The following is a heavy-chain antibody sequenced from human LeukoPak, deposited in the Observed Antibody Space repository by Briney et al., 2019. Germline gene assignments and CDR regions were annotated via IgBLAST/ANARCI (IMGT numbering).Heavy chain of an antibody. CDR2: IYYSGSS. CDR1: GGSINNGGYY. D-gene: IGHD5-24*01. J-gene: IGHJ4*02. CDR3: ARNRDGYNSFDY. Sequence: SQTLSLTCTVSGGSINNGGYYWSWIRQHPGKGLEWIGYIYYSGSSYYNPSLRSRVTISVDTSKNHFSLKLSSVAAADTAVYYCARNRDGYNSFDYWGQGTLVTVSS. V-gene: IGHV4-31*03.